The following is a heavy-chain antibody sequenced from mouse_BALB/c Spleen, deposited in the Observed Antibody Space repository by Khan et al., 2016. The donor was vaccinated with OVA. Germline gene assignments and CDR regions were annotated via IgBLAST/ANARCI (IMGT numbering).Heavy chain of an antibody. CDR1: GFSLTDYG. CDR3: ARELRLGGFAY. J-gene: IGHJ3*01. V-gene: IGHV2-6-7*01. D-gene: IGHD1-2*01. CDR2: IWGDGST. Sequence: VQLQESGPGLVAPSQSLSITCTVSGFSLTDYGINWVCQPPGKGLEWLGMIWGDGSTDYNSALKSRLSISKDNSKSQVFLKMNSLQTDDTAGYYCARELRLGGFAYWGQGTLVTVSA.